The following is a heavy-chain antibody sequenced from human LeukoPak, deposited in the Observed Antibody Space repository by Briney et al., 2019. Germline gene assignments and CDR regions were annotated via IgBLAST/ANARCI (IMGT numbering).Heavy chain of an antibody. V-gene: IGHV3-7*01. J-gene: IGHJ4*02. CDR1: GFTFSSYG. CDR3: ARRYFDY. CDR2: IKQDGSEK. Sequence: GGSLRLSCAASGFTFSSYGMHWVRQAPGKGLEWVANIKQDGSEKYYVDSVKGRFTISRDNAKNSLYLQMNSLRAEDTAVYYCARRYFDYWGQGTLVTVSS.